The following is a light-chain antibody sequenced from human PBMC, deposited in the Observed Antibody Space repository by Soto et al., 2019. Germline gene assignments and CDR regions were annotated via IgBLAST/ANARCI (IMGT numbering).Light chain of an antibody. CDR2: NNN. J-gene: IGLJ3*02. V-gene: IGLV1-44*01. CDR3: ATWDDSLNARGV. CDR1: RSNIGNNA. Sequence: QSVLTQPPSTSGTPGQRVTISCSGSRSNIGNNAVSWYQQFPGTAPKLLIYNNNQRPSGVPDRFSGSKSGTSASLAISGLQSEAEAAYYCATWDDSLNARGVFGGGTKVTVL.